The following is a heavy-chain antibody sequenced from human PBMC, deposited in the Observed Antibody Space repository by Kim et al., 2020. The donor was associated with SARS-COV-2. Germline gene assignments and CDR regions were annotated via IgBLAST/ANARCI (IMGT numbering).Heavy chain of an antibody. D-gene: IGHD4-4*01. J-gene: IGHJ4*02. Sequence: SETLSLTCTVSGGSISSGGYYWSWIRQHPGKGLEWIGYIYYSGSTYYNPSLKSRVTISVDTSKNQFSLKLSSVTAADTAVYYCARGSYDYSNSAHFDYWGQGTLVTVSS. CDR2: IYYSGST. CDR1: GGSISSGGYY. CDR3: ARGSYDYSNSAHFDY. V-gene: IGHV4-31*03.